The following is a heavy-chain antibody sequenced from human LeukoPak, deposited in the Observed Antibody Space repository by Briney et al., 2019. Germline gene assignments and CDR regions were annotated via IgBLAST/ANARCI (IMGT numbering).Heavy chain of an antibody. CDR2: IYHSGST. CDR3: ARADCSGGSCYAFDI. J-gene: IGHJ3*02. D-gene: IGHD2-15*01. V-gene: IGHV4-30-2*01. Sequence: PSQTLSLTCAVSGGSISSGGYSWSWIRQPPGKGLEWVGYIYHSGSTYYNPSLKSRVTMSVDTSKNQFSLKLSSVTAADTAVYYCARADCSGGSCYAFDIWGQGTMVTVSS. CDR1: GGSISSGGYS.